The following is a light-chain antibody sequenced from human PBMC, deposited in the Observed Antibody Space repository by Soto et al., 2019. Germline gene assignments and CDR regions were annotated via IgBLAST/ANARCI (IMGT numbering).Light chain of an antibody. V-gene: IGKV1-5*01. Sequence: DIQMTQSPSSLSASVGDRVTITCRASQSISSFLNWYQQKPGKAPKPLIYDASTLKTGVPSRFSGSGSGSEFNFTITGLQPDDFATYFCQQYNTYATFGQGTRL. J-gene: IGKJ5*01. CDR3: QQYNTYAT. CDR1: QSISSF. CDR2: DAS.